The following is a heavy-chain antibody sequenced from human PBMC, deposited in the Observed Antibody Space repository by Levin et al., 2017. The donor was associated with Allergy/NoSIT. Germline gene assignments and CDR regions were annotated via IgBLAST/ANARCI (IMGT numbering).Heavy chain of an antibody. V-gene: IGHV3-30*18. CDR2: IAYDGSNK. CDR1: GVTFSSDG. J-gene: IGHJ4*02. Sequence: GESLKISCAASGVTFSSDGMHWVRQAPGKGLEWVAVIAYDGSNKYYADSVKGRFSISRDNSKKTLYLQMNSLRVEDTAVYYCAKEARVATIHWGFDYWGQGTLVTVSS. CDR3: AKEARVATIHWGFDY. D-gene: IGHD5-12*01.